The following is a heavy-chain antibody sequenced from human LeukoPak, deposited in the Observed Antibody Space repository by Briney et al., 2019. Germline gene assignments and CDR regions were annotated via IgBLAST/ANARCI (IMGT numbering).Heavy chain of an antibody. V-gene: IGHV3-30-3*01. CDR3: AKDRGRDFSFYGMDV. CDR1: GFTFSSYA. D-gene: IGHD2-21*02. CDR2: ISYDGSNK. J-gene: IGHJ6*02. Sequence: GRSLRLSCAASGFTFSSYAMHWVRQAPGKGLEWVAVISYDGSNKYYADSVKGRFTISRDNSKNTLYLQMNSLRAEDTAVYYCAKDRGRDFSFYGMDVWGQGTTVTVSS.